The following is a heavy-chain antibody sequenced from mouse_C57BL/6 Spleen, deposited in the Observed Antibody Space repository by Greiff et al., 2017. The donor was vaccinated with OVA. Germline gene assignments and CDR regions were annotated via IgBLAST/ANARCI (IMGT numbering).Heavy chain of an antibody. Sequence: VMLVESGPELVKPGASVKISCKASGYAFSSSWMNWVKQRPGKGLEWIGRIYPGDGDTNYNGKFKGKATLTADKSSSTAYMQLSSLTSEDSAVYFCARRDYYWYFDVWGTGTTVTVSS. CDR2: IYPGDGDT. CDR3: ARRDYYWYFDV. CDR1: GYAFSSSW. J-gene: IGHJ1*03. D-gene: IGHD2-4*01. V-gene: IGHV1-82*01.